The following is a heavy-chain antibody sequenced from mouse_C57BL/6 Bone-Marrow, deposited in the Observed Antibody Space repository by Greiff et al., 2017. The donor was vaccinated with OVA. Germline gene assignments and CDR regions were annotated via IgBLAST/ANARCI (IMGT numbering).Heavy chain of an antibody. V-gene: IGHV1-80*01. CDR3: EGPFYYGYGLFEV. Sequence: VQLQQSGAELVKPGASVKISCKASGYAFSSYWMNWVKQRPGKGLEWIGQIYPGDGATNYNGKFKGKATLPADKSSSTAYMQLSSLTSEDSAVYFYEGPFYYGYGLFEVWGTGTGTTVSS. CDR2: IYPGDGAT. CDR1: GYAFSSYW. D-gene: IGHD2-2*01. J-gene: IGHJ1*03.